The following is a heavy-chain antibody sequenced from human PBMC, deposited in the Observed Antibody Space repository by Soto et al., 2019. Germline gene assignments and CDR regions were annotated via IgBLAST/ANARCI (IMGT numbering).Heavy chain of an antibody. V-gene: IGHV1-2*02. CDR1: GYTFIDYY. D-gene: IGHD1-26*01. CDR2: INPRNGVT. Sequence: ASVKVSCKTSGYTFIDYYMHWVRQAPGQGLEWMGWINPRNGVTNYAQKFQGRVTMTRDTSISTAYMELTRLTSDDTAVYYCARLPPPSLYCYPMDVWGQGTTVTVSS. CDR3: ARLPPPSLYCYPMDV. J-gene: IGHJ6*02.